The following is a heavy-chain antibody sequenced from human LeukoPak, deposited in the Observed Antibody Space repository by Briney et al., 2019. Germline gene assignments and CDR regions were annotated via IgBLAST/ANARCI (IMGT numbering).Heavy chain of an antibody. CDR3: ARLISGSYFEYYYYYGMDV. D-gene: IGHD1-26*01. Sequence: GGSLRLSCAASGFTFDDYAMHWVRQAPGKGLEWVSGISWNSGSIGYADSVKGRFTISRDNAKNSLYLQMNSLRAEDTAVYYCARLISGSYFEYYYYYGMDVWGQGTTVTVSS. CDR2: ISWNSGSI. CDR1: GFTFDDYA. V-gene: IGHV3-9*01. J-gene: IGHJ6*02.